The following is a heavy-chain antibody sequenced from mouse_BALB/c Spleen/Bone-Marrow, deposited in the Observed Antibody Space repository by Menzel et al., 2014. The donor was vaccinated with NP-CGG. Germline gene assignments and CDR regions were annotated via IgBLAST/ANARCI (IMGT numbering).Heavy chain of an antibody. CDR1: GYAFTSYN. V-gene: IGHV1S135*01. CDR2: IDPYNGGT. CDR3: AREGSSHGYFDY. Sequence: EVKLVESGPELVKPGASVKVSCKASGYAFTSYNMYWVKQSHGKSLEWIGYIDPYNGGTSYNQKFKGKATLTVDKSSSTAYMHLNSLTSEDSAVYYCAREGSSHGYFDYWGQGTTLTVSS. J-gene: IGHJ2*01. D-gene: IGHD1-1*01.